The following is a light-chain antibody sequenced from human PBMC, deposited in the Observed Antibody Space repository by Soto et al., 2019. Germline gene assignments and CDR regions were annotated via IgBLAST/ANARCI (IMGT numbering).Light chain of an antibody. CDR2: DAS. V-gene: IGKV3-11*01. CDR1: ESVTTD. CDR3: QQSSKWPPT. Sequence: EILLTQSPATLSLSPGERATLSCRASESVTTDSVWYQQKPGQGPRLLIYDASKRATGIPARFSGSGSGTDFPLTISSLEPEDFAVYYCQQSSKWPPTFGGGTKVEIK. J-gene: IGKJ4*01.